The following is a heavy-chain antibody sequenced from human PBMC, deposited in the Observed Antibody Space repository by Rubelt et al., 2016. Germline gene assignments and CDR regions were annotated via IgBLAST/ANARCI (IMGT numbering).Heavy chain of an antibody. V-gene: IGHV1-2*04. D-gene: IGHD3-10*01. J-gene: IGHJ4*02. CDR2: INPDNGGT. Sequence: RGLEWMGWINPDNGGTNHAQKFRDWVTMTRDTFITTAYMELSRLRSDDTAVYYCARDYYYASGSPYFDYWGQGTLVTVSS. CDR3: ARDYYYASGSPYFDY.